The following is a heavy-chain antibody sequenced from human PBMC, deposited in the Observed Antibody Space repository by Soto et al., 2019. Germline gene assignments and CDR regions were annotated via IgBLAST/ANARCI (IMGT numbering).Heavy chain of an antibody. D-gene: IGHD5-12*01. V-gene: IGHV1-58*01. CDR2: IVVGSGNT. CDR1: GFTFTSSA. J-gene: IGHJ6*02. Sequence: QMQLVQSGPEVKKPGTSAKVSCKASGFTFTSSAVQWVRQARGQRLEWIGWIVVGSGNTNYAQKFQERVTITRDMSTSTAYMELSSLRSEDTAVYYCAAGSDYYGMDVWGQGTTVTVSS. CDR3: AAGSDYYGMDV.